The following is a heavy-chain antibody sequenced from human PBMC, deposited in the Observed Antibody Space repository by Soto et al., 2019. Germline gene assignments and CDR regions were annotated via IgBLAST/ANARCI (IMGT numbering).Heavy chain of an antibody. Sequence: GASVKVSCKTSEDTFTHNYIYWLRQAPGQGLEWMGWLNPNTGATDFAQRFQGRVTLTSDTSISTAYMELSRLTSDDTAVFYCARQSCSSTSCFYDYWGPGTLVTVSS. CDR1: EDTFTHNY. J-gene: IGHJ4*02. CDR2: LNPNTGAT. D-gene: IGHD2-2*01. CDR3: ARQSCSSTSCFYDY. V-gene: IGHV1-2*02.